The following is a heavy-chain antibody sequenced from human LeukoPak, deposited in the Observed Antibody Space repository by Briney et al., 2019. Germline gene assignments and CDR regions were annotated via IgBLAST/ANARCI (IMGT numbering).Heavy chain of an antibody. D-gene: IGHD4-17*01. CDR2: INHSGST. Sequence: SETLSLTCAVYGGSFSGYYWSWIRQPPGKGLQWIGEINHSGSTNYNPSLKSRVTISVDTSKNQFSLKLSSVTAADTAVYYCARARTTVTTPPHIDYWGQGTLVTVSS. CDR1: GGSFSGYY. CDR3: ARARTTVTTPPHIDY. J-gene: IGHJ4*02. V-gene: IGHV4-34*01.